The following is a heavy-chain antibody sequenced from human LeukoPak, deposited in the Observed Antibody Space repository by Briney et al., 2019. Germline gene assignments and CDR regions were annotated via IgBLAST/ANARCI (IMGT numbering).Heavy chain of an antibody. J-gene: IGHJ4*02. Sequence: PSETLPLTCAVYGGSFSGYYWSWIRQPPGKGLEWIGEINHSGSTNYNPSLKSRVTISVDTSKNQFSLKLSSVTAADTAVYYCASVVAVAGNDYFDYWGQGTLVTVSS. V-gene: IGHV4-34*01. CDR1: GGSFSGYY. CDR3: ASVVAVAGNDYFDY. CDR2: INHSGST. D-gene: IGHD6-19*01.